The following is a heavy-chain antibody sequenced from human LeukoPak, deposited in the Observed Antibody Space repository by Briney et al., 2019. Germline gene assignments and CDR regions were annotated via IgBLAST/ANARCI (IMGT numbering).Heavy chain of an antibody. CDR2: ISSSSSYI. D-gene: IGHD6-13*01. V-gene: IGHV3-21*01. CDR1: GFTFSSYS. Sequence: GGSLRLSCAASGFTFSSYSMNWVRQAPGKGLEWVSSISSSSSYIYYADSVKGRFTISRDNAKSSLYLQMNSLRAEDTAVYYCARVEGIAAAGIDYWGQGTLVTVSS. CDR3: ARVEGIAAAGIDY. J-gene: IGHJ4*02.